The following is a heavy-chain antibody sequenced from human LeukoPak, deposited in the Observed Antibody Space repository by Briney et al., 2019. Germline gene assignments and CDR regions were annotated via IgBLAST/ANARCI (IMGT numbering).Heavy chain of an antibody. Sequence: GGSLRLSCAASGFTVSSNYMSWVRQAPGKGLEWVSVIYSGGSTYYADSVKGRFTISRDNSKNTLYLQMNSLRAEDTAVYYCARGDDSSGYDAFDIWGQGTMFTVSS. V-gene: IGHV3-53*01. J-gene: IGHJ3*02. CDR2: IYSGGST. CDR1: GFTVSSNY. CDR3: ARGDDSSGYDAFDI. D-gene: IGHD3-22*01.